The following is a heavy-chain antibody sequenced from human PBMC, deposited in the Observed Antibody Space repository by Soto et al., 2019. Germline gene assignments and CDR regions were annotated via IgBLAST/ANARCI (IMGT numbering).Heavy chain of an antibody. V-gene: IGHV3-73*02. CDR2: IRSKANSYAT. D-gene: IGHD5-18*01. CDR3: TSQGYSYGFVY. CDR1: GFTFSGSA. J-gene: IGHJ4*02. Sequence: EVQLVESGGGLVQPGGSLKLSCAASGFTFSGSAMHWVRQASGKGLEWVGRIRSKANSYATAYAASVKGRFTISRDDSKNPAYLQMNSLKTEETAVYYCTSQGYSYGFVYWGQGTLVTVSS.